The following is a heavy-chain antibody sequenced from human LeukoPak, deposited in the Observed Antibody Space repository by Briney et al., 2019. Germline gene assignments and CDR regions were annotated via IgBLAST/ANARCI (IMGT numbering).Heavy chain of an antibody. CDR1: GGTFSSYA. V-gene: IGHV1-69*06. Sequence: SVKVSCKASGGTFSSYAISWVRQAPGQGLEWMGGIIPIFSTANYAQKFQGRVTITADKSTSTAYMELSSLRPEDTAVYYCARAPAAGTDHFDYWGQGTLVTVSS. CDR3: ARAPAAGTDHFDY. J-gene: IGHJ4*02. CDR2: IIPIFSTA. D-gene: IGHD6-13*01.